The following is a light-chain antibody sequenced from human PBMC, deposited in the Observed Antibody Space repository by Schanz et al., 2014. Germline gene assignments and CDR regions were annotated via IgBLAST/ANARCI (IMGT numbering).Light chain of an antibody. CDR1: SSDVGGYNY. CDR2: DVS. V-gene: IGLV2-14*03. CDR3: SSYTGSSTLVV. J-gene: IGLJ2*01. Sequence: QSVLTQPPSASGSPGQSVTISCTGTSSDVGGYNYVSWYQQHPGKAPKLMIYDVSNRPSGVSNRFSGSKSGNTASLTISGLQAEDEADFYCSSYTGSSTLVVFGGGTKLTVL.